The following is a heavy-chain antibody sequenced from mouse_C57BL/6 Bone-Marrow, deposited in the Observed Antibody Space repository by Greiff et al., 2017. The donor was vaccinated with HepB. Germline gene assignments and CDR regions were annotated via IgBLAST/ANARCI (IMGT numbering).Heavy chain of an antibody. CDR3: ASHY. J-gene: IGHJ2*01. CDR1: GYTFTSYW. Sequence: QVQLQQPGAELVRPGTSVKLSCKASGYTFTSYWMHWVKQRPGQGLEWIGVIDPSDSYTNYNQKFKGKATLTVDTSSSTAYMQLSSLTSEDSAVYYCASHYWGQGTTLTVSS. CDR2: IDPSDSYT. V-gene: IGHV1-59*01.